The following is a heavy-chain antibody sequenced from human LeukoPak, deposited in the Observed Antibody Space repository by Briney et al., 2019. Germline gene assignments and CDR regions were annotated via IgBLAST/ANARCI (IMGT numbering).Heavy chain of an antibody. V-gene: IGHV3-48*04. CDR1: GFTFSSYS. D-gene: IGHD4-11*01. CDR2: ISSSSSTI. J-gene: IGHJ4*02. CDR3: ARERLPYYFDY. Sequence: GGSLRLSCAASGFTFSSYSMNWVRQAPGKGLEWVSYISSSSSTIYYADSVKGRFTISRDNAKNSLYLQMNSLRAEDTAVYYCARERLPYYFDYWGQGTLVTVSS.